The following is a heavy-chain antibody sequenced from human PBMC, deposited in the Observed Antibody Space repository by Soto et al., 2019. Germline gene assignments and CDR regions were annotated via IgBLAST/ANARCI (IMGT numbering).Heavy chain of an antibody. CDR1: VFSFSTYW. CDR3: ARAGSYRFDY. V-gene: IGHV3-74*01. Sequence: GGSLRLSCTPSVFSFSTYWMHWVRQAPGEGLAWVSRINMDGTTINYADSVKGRFTISRDNAKSTLYLQMNSLRDDDTAVYYCARAGSYRFDYWGLGTLVTVSS. CDR2: INMDGTTI. J-gene: IGHJ4*02. D-gene: IGHD3-16*02.